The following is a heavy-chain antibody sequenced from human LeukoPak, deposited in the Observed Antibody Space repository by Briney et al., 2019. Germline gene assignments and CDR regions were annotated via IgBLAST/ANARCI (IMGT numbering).Heavy chain of an antibody. Sequence: GSTNYNPSLKSRVTILVDTSKNQFSLKLTSVTAADTAVYYCAKDIVVVTAILSDYWGQGTLVTVSS. CDR2: GST. J-gene: IGHJ4*02. D-gene: IGHD2-21*02. V-gene: IGHV4-61*02. CDR3: AKDIVVVTAILSDY.